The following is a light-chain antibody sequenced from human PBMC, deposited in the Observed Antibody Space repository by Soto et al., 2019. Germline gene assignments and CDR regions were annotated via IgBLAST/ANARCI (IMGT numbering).Light chain of an antibody. V-gene: IGLV2-8*01. Sequence: QSALTQPPSASGSPGQSVTISCTGTSSDVGGYNFVSWYQQHPGKAPKLMISEVSKRPSGVPDRFSGSKSGNTASLTVSGLQAEDEADYYCSSYAGFSVVFGGGTKLTVL. J-gene: IGLJ2*01. CDR2: EVS. CDR1: SSDVGGYNF. CDR3: SSYAGFSVV.